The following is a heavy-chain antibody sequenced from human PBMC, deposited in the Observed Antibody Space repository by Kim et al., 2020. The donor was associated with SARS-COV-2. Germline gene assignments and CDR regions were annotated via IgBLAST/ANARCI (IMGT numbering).Heavy chain of an antibody. D-gene: IGHD3-3*01. J-gene: IGHJ6*03. CDR1: GGSFSDYS. V-gene: IGHV4-34*01. CDR2: ITHSGSA. CDR3: ARGRVGVFPSPILGLGPFWKYYYMDR. Sequence: SETLSLTCAVFGGSFSDYSWTWVRLPPGKGLEWIGQITHSGSANYNPSLKSRVTISSDTSKNQFSLNVTSLTAADTAIYYCARGRVGVFPSPILGLGPFWKYYYMDRWGRGATVTDCS.